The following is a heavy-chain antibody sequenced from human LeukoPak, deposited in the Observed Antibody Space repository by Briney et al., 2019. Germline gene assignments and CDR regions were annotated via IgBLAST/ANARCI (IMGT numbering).Heavy chain of an antibody. V-gene: IGHV1-69*13. CDR3: ARAQLERHTYYYYMDV. CDR2: IIPIFGTA. D-gene: IGHD1-1*01. Sequence: SVKVSCKASGGTFSSYAISWVRQAPGQGLEWMGGIIPIFGTASYAQKFQGRVTITADESTSTAYMELSSLRSEDTAVYYCARAQLERHTYYYYMDVWGKGTTVTVSS. J-gene: IGHJ6*03. CDR1: GGTFSSYA.